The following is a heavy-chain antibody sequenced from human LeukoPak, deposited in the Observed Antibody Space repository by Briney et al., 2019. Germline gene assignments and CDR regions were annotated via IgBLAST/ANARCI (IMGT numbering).Heavy chain of an antibody. Sequence: PSETLSLTCAVYGGSFSGYYWSWIRQPPGKGLEWIGEINHSGSTNYNPSLKSRVTISVDTSKNQFSLKLSSVTAADTAVYYCASRPGGAMVRGEPDYWGQGTLVTVSS. CDR2: INHSGST. V-gene: IGHV4-34*01. CDR1: GGSFSGYY. CDR3: ASRPGGAMVRGEPDY. D-gene: IGHD3-10*01. J-gene: IGHJ4*02.